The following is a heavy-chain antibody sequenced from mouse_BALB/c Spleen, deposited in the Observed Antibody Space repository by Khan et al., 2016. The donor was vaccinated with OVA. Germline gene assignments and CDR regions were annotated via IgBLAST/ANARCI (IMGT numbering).Heavy chain of an antibody. CDR2: ISYSGNT. CDR1: GDSITRGY. CDR3: ACELRGLAY. V-gene: IGHV3-8*02. D-gene: IGHD1-1*01. J-gene: IGHJ3*01. Sequence: EVQLQESGPSLVKPSQTLSLTCSVTGDSITRGYWNWIRKFPGNKLDYMGYISYSGNTYCNPPLKSRISITRDTSKNQYYLQLNSVTTEDTATYDCACELRGLAYWGQGTLVTVSA.